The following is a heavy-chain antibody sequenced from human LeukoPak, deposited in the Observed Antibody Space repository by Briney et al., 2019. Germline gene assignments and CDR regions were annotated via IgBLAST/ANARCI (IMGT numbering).Heavy chain of an antibody. J-gene: IGHJ6*03. CDR3: ARKVSSNYYYYMDV. D-gene: IGHD3-10*01. Sequence: ASVKVSCKASGYTFTGYYMHWVRQAPGQGLEWMGWINPNSGGTNYAQKFQGRVTMTRDTSISTAYMELSRLRSDDTAVYYCARKVSSNYYYYMDVWGKGTTVTISS. CDR2: INPNSGGT. V-gene: IGHV1-2*02. CDR1: GYTFTGYY.